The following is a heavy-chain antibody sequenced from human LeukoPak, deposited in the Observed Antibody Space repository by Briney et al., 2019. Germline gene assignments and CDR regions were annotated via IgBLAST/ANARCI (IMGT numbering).Heavy chain of an antibody. J-gene: IGHJ4*02. V-gene: IGHV4-59*01. CDR3: ARVTGYMIEDYFDY. Sequence: PSETLSLTCTVSGGYISSYYWSWIRQPPGKGLEWIGYIYYSGSTNYNPSLKSRVTISVDTSKNQFSLRLSSVTAADTAVYYCARVTGYMIEDYFDYWGQGTLVTVSS. CDR2: IYYSGST. CDR1: GGYISSYY. D-gene: IGHD3-22*01.